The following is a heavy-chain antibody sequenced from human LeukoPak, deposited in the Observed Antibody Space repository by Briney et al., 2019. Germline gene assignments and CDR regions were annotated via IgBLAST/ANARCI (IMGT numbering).Heavy chain of an antibody. J-gene: IGHJ4*02. Sequence: GGSLRLSCAASGFTFTNAWMSWVRQPPGKGLEWVGRIKSKTIGGTTDYAAPVKGRFTISRDDSKSTLYLQMNSLKTEDTAVYYCTTAPSDGYTDYWGQGTLVSVSS. D-gene: IGHD5-24*01. V-gene: IGHV3-15*01. CDR1: GFTFTNAW. CDR2: IKSKTIGGTT. CDR3: TTAPSDGYTDY.